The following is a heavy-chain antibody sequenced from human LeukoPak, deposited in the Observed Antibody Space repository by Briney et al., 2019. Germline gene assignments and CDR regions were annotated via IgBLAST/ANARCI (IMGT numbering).Heavy chain of an antibody. CDR3: ARHSDHWFDP. CDR2: IKQDGSEK. CDR1: GFTFSSDW. Sequence: GGSLRLSCAASGFTFSSDWMTWVRQAPGKGLEWVANIKQDGSEKRYVDSVKGRFTISRDNAKNSLYLQMNSLRAEDTAVYYCARHSDHWFDPWGQGTLVTVSS. J-gene: IGHJ5*02. V-gene: IGHV3-7*01. D-gene: IGHD2-15*01.